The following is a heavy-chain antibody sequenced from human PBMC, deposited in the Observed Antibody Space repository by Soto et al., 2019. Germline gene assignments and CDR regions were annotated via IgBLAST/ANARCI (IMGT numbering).Heavy chain of an antibody. Sequence: EVQLVESGGGLVQPGRSLRLSCAASGFTFDDYAMHWVRQAPGKCLEWVSGISWNSGSIGYADSVKGRFTISRANAKNSLYLQMNSLRAEDTALYYCAKGCGLSGTIDYWGQGTLVTVSS. CDR2: ISWNSGSI. D-gene: IGHD1-7*01. CDR3: AKGCGLSGTIDY. J-gene: IGHJ4*02. CDR1: GFTFDDYA. V-gene: IGHV3-9*01.